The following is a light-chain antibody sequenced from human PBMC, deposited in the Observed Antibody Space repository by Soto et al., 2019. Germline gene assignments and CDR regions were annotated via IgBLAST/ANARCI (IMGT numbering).Light chain of an antibody. V-gene: IGKV3-15*01. J-gene: IGKJ5*01. Sequence: EIVMTQSPATLSVSPGERATLSCRASQSVSSNLAWYQQKPGQAPRLLIYGASTRATGIPARFSGSGSGTEFTLTISSLQSEDFAVYYCQQYNNWPLTFGQGTRLGL. CDR3: QQYNNWPLT. CDR2: GAS. CDR1: QSVSSN.